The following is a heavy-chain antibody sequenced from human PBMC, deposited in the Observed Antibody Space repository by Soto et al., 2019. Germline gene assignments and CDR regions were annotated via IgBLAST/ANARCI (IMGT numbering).Heavy chain of an antibody. CDR2: ISYDETAT. J-gene: IGHJ4*02. D-gene: IGHD6-19*01. Sequence: QVQLVESGGGVVQPGTSLRLSCSASGFAFSDYGVHWVRQAPGKGLEWVASISYDETATYYSDSVKGRFTISRDNAKNTLFLHMNSLRTEXXXXXXXXKGSERLVTWDFDYWGQGTLVTVSS. CDR1: GFAFSDYG. CDR3: XKGSERLVTWDFDY. V-gene: IGHV3-30*03.